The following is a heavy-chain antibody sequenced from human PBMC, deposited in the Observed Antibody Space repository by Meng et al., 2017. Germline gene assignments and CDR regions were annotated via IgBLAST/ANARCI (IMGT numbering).Heavy chain of an antibody. V-gene: IGHV4-34*01. D-gene: IGHD1-26*01. J-gene: IGHJ4*02. CDR1: GGSFSGYY. CDR3: ATTLSWELPTTFDY. Sequence: SETLSLTCAVYGGSFSGYYWSWIRQPPGKGLEWIGEINHSGSTNYNPSLKSRVTISVDTSKNQFSLKLSSVTAEDTAVYYCATTLSWELPTTFDYWGQGTLVTVSS. CDR2: INHSGST.